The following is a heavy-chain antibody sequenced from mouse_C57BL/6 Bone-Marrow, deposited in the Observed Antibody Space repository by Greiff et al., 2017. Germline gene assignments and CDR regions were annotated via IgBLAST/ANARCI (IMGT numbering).Heavy chain of an antibody. D-gene: IGHD1-1*01. CDR2: IWRGGST. V-gene: IGHV2-5*01. Sequence: VQVVESGPGLVQPSQSLSITCTVSGFSLTSYGVHWVRQSPGKGLEWLGVIWRGGSTDYNAAFMSRLSITKDNSKSQVFFKMNSLQADDTAIYYCAKRRYYYGSSYYAMDYWGQGTSVTVSS. J-gene: IGHJ4*01. CDR3: AKRRYYYGSSYYAMDY. CDR1: GFSLTSYG.